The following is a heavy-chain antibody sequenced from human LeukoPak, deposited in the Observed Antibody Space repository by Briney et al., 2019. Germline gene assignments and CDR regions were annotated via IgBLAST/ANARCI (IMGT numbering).Heavy chain of an antibody. J-gene: IGHJ4*02. V-gene: IGHV3-30-3*01. CDR2: ISYDGSNK. CDR3: ARDDSSGYPSY. Sequence: GGSLRLSCAASGFTFSSYAMHWVRQAPGKGLEWVAVISYDGSNKYYADSVKGRFTISRDNSKNTLYLQMNSLRAEDTAVYYCARDDSSGYPSYWGQGTLVTVSS. D-gene: IGHD3-22*01. CDR1: GFTFSSYA.